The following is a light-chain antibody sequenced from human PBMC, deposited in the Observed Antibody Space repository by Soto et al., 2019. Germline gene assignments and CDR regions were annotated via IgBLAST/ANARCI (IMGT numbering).Light chain of an antibody. CDR2: AAS. Sequence: DVQMAQSPSSVCASVGDRFAITCRASQGISSWLAWYQQKPGKAPKLLIYAASTLQSGVPSRFSGSGSGTDFTLTISSLQTEDFETYYCQQSYSNPLTFGQGTRLEIK. CDR3: QQSYSNPLT. CDR1: QGISSW. J-gene: IGKJ5*01. V-gene: IGKV1-12*01.